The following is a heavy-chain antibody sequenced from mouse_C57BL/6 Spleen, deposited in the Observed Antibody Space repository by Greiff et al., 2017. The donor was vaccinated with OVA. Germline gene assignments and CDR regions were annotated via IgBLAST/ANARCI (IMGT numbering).Heavy chain of an antibody. D-gene: IGHD1-2*01. CDR3: AREYYGRDYFDY. V-gene: IGHV1-55*01. Sequence: QVQLQQPGAELVKPGASVKMSCKASGYTFTSYWITWVKQRPGQGLEWIGDIYPGSGSTNYNEKFKSKATLTVDTSSSTAYMQLSSLTSEDSAVYYCAREYYGRDYFDYWGQGTTLTVSS. CDR2: IYPGSGST. J-gene: IGHJ2*01. CDR1: GYTFTSYW.